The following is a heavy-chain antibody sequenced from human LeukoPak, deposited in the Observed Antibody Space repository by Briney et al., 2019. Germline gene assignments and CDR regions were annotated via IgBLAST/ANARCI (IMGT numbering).Heavy chain of an antibody. D-gene: IGHD6-19*01. J-gene: IGHJ4*02. CDR1: GFTFSDYR. V-gene: IGHV3-21*01. CDR2: ISGNSSDI. Sequence: GGSLRLSCAASGFTFSDYRMNWVRQAPGKGLEWVSSISGNSSDIYYAASVKGRFTISRDNAKNSLYLQMNSLRAEDTAVYYCARAIAVAGMGDYWGQGTLVTVSS. CDR3: ARAIAVAGMGDY.